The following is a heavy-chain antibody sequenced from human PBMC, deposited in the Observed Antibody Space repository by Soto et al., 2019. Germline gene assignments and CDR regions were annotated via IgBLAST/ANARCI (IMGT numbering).Heavy chain of an antibody. CDR2: INHSGRT. D-gene: IGHD1-26*01. CDR1: GGSFSEYY. V-gene: IGHV4-34*01. Sequence: SETLSLTCAVYGGSFSEYYWSWIRQPPGKGLEWIGEINHSGRTTYNPSLRSRVTISVDTSKNQFSLKVNSMTAADTGVYFCVGGLGGYPINWGQGARVTVAS. J-gene: IGHJ4*02. CDR3: VGGLGGYPIN.